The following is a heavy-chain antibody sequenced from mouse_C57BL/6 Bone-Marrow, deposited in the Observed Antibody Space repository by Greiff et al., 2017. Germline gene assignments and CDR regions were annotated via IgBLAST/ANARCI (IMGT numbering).Heavy chain of an antibody. J-gene: IGHJ1*03. CDR2: IYPRSGNT. Sequence: QVHVKQSGAELARPGASVKLSCKASGYTFTSYGISWVKQRTGQGLEWIGEIYPRSGNTYYNEKFKGKATLTADKSSSTAYMELRSLTSEDSAVYFCARFYGNYVGYFDVWGTGTTVTVSS. CDR1: GYTFTSYG. D-gene: IGHD2-1*01. V-gene: IGHV1-81*01. CDR3: ARFYGNYVGYFDV.